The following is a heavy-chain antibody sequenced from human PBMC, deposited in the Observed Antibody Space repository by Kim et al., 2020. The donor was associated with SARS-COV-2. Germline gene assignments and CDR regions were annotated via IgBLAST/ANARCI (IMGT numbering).Heavy chain of an antibody. CDR1: GYTFTNYA. CDR2: INSVSGNT. D-gene: IGHD2-2*01. CDR3: ARDNRSDSTITCYGESIDY. J-gene: IGHJ4*01. V-gene: IGHV1-3*01. Sequence: ASVKVSCKASGYTFTNYAIHWMRQAPGQRLEWMGWINSVSGNTKYSQMFPGRVTITMDTSATTAYMELSNLSSEDTAVYYCARDNRSDSTITCYGESIDY.